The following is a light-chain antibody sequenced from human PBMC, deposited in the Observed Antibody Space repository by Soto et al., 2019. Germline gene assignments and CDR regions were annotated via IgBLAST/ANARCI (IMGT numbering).Light chain of an antibody. J-gene: IGKJ1*01. CDR2: WAS. V-gene: IGKV4-1*01. CDR3: QQYYSTPWT. Sequence: DIVMTQSPDSLAVSLGERATINCKSSQSVLYSSNNKNYLAWYQQKPAQPPKLLIYWASTRESGVPDRFSGSGSGKDFTLTISSLQAEDVAVYYCQQYYSTPWTFGQGTKVEIK. CDR1: QSVLYSSNNKNY.